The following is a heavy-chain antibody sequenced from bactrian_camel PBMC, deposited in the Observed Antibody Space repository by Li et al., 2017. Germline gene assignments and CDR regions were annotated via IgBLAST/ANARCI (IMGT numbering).Heavy chain of an antibody. Sequence: VQLVESGGDSVQAGGSLRLSCTVRGYSRSRYCLGWFRQGSGKEREGVAALSYSGATSYAESAKGRFTISRDNVENTLYLQMNGLRPDDTAMYYCAADGDPYCASGLRALLSKPTDGLDYWGDGTQVTVS. CDR2: LSYSGAT. CDR1: GYSRSRYC. D-gene: IGHD2*01. V-gene: IGHV3S42*01. J-gene: IGHJ7*01.